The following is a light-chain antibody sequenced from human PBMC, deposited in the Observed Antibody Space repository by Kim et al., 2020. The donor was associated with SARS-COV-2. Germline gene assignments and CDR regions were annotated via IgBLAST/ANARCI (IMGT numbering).Light chain of an antibody. CDR2: DAS. V-gene: IGKV1-5*01. CDR3: QEYKSDSWT. CDR1: QTINIW. J-gene: IGKJ1*01. Sequence: DIQMTQSPSTLSASVGDRVTITCRASQTINIWLAWYQQKPGKAPSLLIYDASILESGVPSRFSGSGSGTEFTLTISSLQPDDFATYYCQEYKSDSWTFGQGTKVDIK.